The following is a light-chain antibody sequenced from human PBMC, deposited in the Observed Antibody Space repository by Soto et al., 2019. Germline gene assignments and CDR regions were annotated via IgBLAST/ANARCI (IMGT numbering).Light chain of an antibody. CDR1: QSITTY. Sequence: DIQMTQSPSSLSASVGDRVTITCRASQSITTYLNWYQQTSGEAPKLLIYAAARLQTGVPSRFSGSGSGTDFTPTISSLQPEDFATYYCQQAYGAPPTFGQGTKVDIK. CDR3: QQAYGAPPT. J-gene: IGKJ1*01. CDR2: AAA. V-gene: IGKV1-39*01.